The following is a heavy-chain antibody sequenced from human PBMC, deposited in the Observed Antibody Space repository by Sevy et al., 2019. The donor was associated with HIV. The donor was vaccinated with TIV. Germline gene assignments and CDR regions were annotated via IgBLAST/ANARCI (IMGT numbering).Heavy chain of an antibody. D-gene: IGHD3-16*01. CDR2: INSEGSFT. CDR3: VRYQYYYGMDV. J-gene: IGHJ6*02. Sequence: GGSLRLSCAASGFTFSNYWMHWVRQVPGKGLAWVARINSEGSFTSYADFVKGRFTISRDNANNTLHLRRKSLRAEDTAVYYCVRYQYYYGMDVWGQGTTVTVSS. V-gene: IGHV3-74*01. CDR1: GFTFSNYW.